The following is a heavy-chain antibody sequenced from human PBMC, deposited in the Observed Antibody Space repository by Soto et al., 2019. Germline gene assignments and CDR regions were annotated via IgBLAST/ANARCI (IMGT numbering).Heavy chain of an antibody. CDR3: ARDLGTGPYSSDWDY. V-gene: IGHV3-48*02. J-gene: IGHJ4*02. CDR1: GFTFSSFI. Sequence: EVQLVESGGGLVQPGGSLRLSCAASGFTFSSFIMNWVRQAPGKGLEWVSYISSSSRIIYYADSVKGRFTISRDNAKNSLYLQMNSLRDEDTAVYYCARDLGTGPYSSDWDYWGQGTLVTVSS. D-gene: IGHD6-19*01. CDR2: ISSSSRII.